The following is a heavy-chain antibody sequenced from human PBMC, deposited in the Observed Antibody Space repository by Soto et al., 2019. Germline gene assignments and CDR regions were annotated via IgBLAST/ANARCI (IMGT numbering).Heavy chain of an antibody. V-gene: IGHV3-23*01. CDR1: GFTFSSYA. CDR2: ISGSGGST. Sequence: PGGSLRLSCAASGFTFSSYAMSWVRQAPGKGLEWVSAISGSGGSTYYADSVKGRFTISRDNSKNTLYPQMNSLRAEDTAVYYCAKEPLDRMVADHHYFDYWGQGTLVTVSS. CDR3: AKEPLDRMVADHHYFDY. J-gene: IGHJ4*02. D-gene: IGHD5-12*01.